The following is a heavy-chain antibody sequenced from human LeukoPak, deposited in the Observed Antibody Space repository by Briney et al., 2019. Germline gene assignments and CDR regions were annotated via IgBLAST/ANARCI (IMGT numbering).Heavy chain of an antibody. Sequence: GGSLRLSCAASGFTFNTYSMNWVRQAPGKGLEWVSSISVDSNYLYYVDSLRRRFTVSRDNTKNSLYLQMNSLRAEDTAVYYCVRVHCSGGGCYQRNDGLEIWGQGTMVTVSS. J-gene: IGHJ3*02. CDR3: VRVHCSGGGCYQRNDGLEI. D-gene: IGHD2-15*01. CDR1: GFTFNTYS. V-gene: IGHV3-21*01. CDR2: ISVDSNYL.